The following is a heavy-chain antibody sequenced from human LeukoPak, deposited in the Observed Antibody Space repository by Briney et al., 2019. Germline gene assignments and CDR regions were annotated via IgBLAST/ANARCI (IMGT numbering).Heavy chain of an antibody. D-gene: IGHD3-22*01. CDR3: ARGGGDYYDSSGYYLYYFDY. V-gene: IGHV1-2*02. CDR1: GYTFTGYY. CDR2: ITPNSGGT. J-gene: IGHJ4*02. Sequence: ASVKVSCKASGYTFTGYYMHWVRQAPGQGLEWMGWITPNSGGTNYAQKFQGRVTMTRDTSISTAYMELSRLRSDDTAVYYCARGGGDYYDSSGYYLYYFDYWGQGTLVTVSS.